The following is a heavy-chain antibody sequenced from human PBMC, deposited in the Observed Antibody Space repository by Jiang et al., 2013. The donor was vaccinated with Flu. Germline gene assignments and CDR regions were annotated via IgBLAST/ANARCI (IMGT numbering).Heavy chain of an antibody. V-gene: IGHV1-3*04. Sequence: SGAEVKKAGASVKVSCKASGYIFTHYVIHWVRQAPGQRLEWVGWINTGNGNTKYSENFQGRVTITRDTSASTAYVELGTLRSGDTAIYYCARDPGSELWKSLDFWGQGTLVTVSS. CDR1: GYIFTHYV. D-gene: IGHD2-21*01. CDR3: ARDPGSELWKSLDF. J-gene: IGHJ4*02. CDR2: INTGNGNT.